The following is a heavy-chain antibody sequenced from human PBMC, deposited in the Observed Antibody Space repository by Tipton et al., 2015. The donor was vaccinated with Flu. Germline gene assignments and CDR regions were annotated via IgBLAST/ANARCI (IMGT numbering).Heavy chain of an antibody. D-gene: IGHD3-3*01. J-gene: IGHJ4*02. V-gene: IGHV1-69*01. CDR1: GGTFSSYA. CDR3: ARVKLRFLEWSPLYFDY. CDR2: IIPIFGTA. Sequence: QLVQSGAEVKKPGSSVKVSCKASGGTFSSYAISWVRQAPRQGLEWMGGIIPIFGTANYAQKFQGRVTITADESTSTAYMELSSLRSEDTAVYYCARVKLRFLEWSPLYFDYWGQGTLVTVSS.